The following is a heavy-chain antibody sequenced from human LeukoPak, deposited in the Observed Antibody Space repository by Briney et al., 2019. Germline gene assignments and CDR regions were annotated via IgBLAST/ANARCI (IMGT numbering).Heavy chain of an antibody. V-gene: IGHV3-30*02. CDR1: GFTFSSYG. CDR3: AKENYGDYLSRFAY. J-gene: IGHJ4*02. Sequence: GGSLRLSCAASGFTFSSYGMHWVRQAPGKGLEWVAFIRYDGSNKYYADSVKGRFTISRDNSKNTLYLQMNSLRAEDTAVYYCAKENYGDYLSRFAYWGQGNLVTVSS. CDR2: IRYDGSNK. D-gene: IGHD4-17*01.